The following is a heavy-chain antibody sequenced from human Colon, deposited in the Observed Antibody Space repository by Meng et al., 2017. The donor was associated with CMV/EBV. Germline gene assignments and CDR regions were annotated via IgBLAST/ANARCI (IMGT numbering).Heavy chain of an antibody. CDR3: ASLTVTSDWYFDL. CDR2: INPNSGDT. D-gene: IGHD4-17*01. V-gene: IGHV1-2*02. Sequence: KAAGYNFSAHQIHWVRQAPGQGLEWMGWINPNSGDTKYAQHFQDRVTMTRDTSITTAYMEMSSLRSDDTAMYYCASLTVTSDWYFDLWGRGSLVTVSS. J-gene: IGHJ2*01. CDR1: GYNFSAHQ.